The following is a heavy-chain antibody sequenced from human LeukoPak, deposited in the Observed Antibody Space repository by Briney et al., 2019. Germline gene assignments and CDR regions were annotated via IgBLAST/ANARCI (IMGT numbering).Heavy chain of an antibody. Sequence: SETLSLTCAVYGGSFSGYYWNWIRQPPGKGLEWIGKINHSGSTNYNPSLKIRVTISVDTSKNQFSLKLSSVTAADTAVYYCARGRSSHYYYYYYMDVWGKGTTVTVSS. J-gene: IGHJ6*03. CDR2: INHSGST. V-gene: IGHV4-34*01. CDR1: GGSFSGYY. CDR3: ARGRSSHYYYYYYMDV. D-gene: IGHD6-19*01.